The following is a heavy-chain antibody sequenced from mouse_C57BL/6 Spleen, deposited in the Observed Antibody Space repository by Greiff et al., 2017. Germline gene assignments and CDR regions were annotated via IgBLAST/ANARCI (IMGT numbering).Heavy chain of an antibody. CDR2: IYPGDGDT. CDR3: ARGNSNYPDYYAMDY. V-gene: IGHV1-82*01. D-gene: IGHD2-5*01. J-gene: IGHJ4*01. CDR1: GYAFSSSW. Sequence: VQLQQSGPELVKPGASVKISCKASGYAFSSSWMNWVKQRPGKGLEWIGRIYPGDGDTNYNGKFKGKATLTADKSSSTAYMQLSSLTSEDSAVYFCARGNSNYPDYYAMDYWGQGTSVTVSS.